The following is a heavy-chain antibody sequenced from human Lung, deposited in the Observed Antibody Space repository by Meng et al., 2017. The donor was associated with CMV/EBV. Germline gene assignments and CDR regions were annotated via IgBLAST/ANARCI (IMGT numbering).Heavy chain of an antibody. CDR3: ARGRGNQPLFDF. CDR1: GGSFSTYT. V-gene: IGHV1-69*10. D-gene: IGHD2/OR15-2a*01. J-gene: IGHJ4*02. Sequence: QVQVVQAGAEVKKPGSSVQVACKTSGGSFSTYTFSWVRQAPGQGLEWMGGLIPVLNKAKSAPRFQDRVTFTADETTTTAYMELSSLTFEGTAVYFCARGRGNQPLFDFWGQGTLVTVSS. CDR2: LIPVLNKA.